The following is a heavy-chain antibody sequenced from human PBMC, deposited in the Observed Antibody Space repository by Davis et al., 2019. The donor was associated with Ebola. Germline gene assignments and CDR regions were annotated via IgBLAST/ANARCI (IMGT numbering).Heavy chain of an antibody. J-gene: IGHJ4*02. CDR2: INHSGST. Sequence: MPSETLSLTCAVYGGSFSGYYWSWIRQPPGKGLEWIGEINHSGSTNYNPSLKSRVTISVDTSKNQFSLKLSSVTAADTAVYYCARGRPNYDYIWGSYRTYYFDYWGQGTLVTVSS. V-gene: IGHV4-34*01. CDR3: ARGRPNYDYIWGSYRTYYFDY. CDR1: GGSFSGYY. D-gene: IGHD3-16*02.